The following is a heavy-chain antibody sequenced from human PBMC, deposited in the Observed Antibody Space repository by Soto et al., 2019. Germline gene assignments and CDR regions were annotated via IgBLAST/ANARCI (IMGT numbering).Heavy chain of an antibody. Sequence: ASVKVSCKASGYTFTSYGISWVRQAPGQGLEWMGWISAYNGNTNYAQKLQGRVTMTTDTSTSTAYMELRSLRSDDTAVYYCARDRELGTRNDAFDIWGKGTMVTVSS. V-gene: IGHV1-18*01. CDR3: ARDRELGTRNDAFDI. J-gene: IGHJ3*02. CDR2: ISAYNGNT. CDR1: GYTFTSYG. D-gene: IGHD7-27*01.